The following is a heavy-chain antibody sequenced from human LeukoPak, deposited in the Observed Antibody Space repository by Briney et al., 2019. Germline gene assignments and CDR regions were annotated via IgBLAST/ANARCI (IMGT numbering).Heavy chain of an antibody. V-gene: IGHV4-30-4*01. Sequence: SETLSLTCTVSGGSISSADYYWSWIRQPPGKGLEWIGYIYYRGSTSYNPSPKSRVTISVDTSKNQFSLKLSPVTAADTAVYYCAREETDGYKNWGQGTLVTVSS. CDR3: AREETDGYKN. CDR1: GGSISSADYY. CDR2: IYYRGST. D-gene: IGHD5-24*01. J-gene: IGHJ4*02.